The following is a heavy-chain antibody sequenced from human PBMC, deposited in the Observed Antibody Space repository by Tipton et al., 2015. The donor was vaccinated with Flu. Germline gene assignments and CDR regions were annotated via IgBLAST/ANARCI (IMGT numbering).Heavy chain of an antibody. V-gene: IGHV4-4*07. CDR1: GGSITSYY. CDR3: ARDLLPGPQSDAIDI. CDR2: IYASGST. Sequence: TLSLTCIVSGGSITSYYWSWVRQPAGKGLEWIGHIYASGSTNYNPSLRSRVTMSVDTSKNQFSLHLSSPTAADTAVYYCARDLLPGPQSDAIDIWGQGTMVTVSS. J-gene: IGHJ3*02.